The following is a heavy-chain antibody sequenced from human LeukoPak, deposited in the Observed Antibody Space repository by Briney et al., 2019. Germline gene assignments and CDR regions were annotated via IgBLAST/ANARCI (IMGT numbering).Heavy chain of an antibody. V-gene: IGHV4-30-4*08. CDR3: AWTTYSSSSGRYYYYMDV. CDR2: IYYSGST. CDR1: GGSIRSGDYY. J-gene: IGHJ6*03. Sequence: PSQTLSLTXTVSGGSIRSGDYYWSWIRQPPGKGLEWIGYIYYSGSTYYNPSLKSRVTISVDTSKNQFSLKLSSVTAADTAVYYCAWTTYSSSSGRYYYYMDVWGKGTTVTVSS. D-gene: IGHD6-6*01.